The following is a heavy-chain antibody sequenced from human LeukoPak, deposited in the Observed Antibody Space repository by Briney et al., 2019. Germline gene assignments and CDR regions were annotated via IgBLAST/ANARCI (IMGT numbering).Heavy chain of an antibody. Sequence: GESLKISCKGSGYSFTSYWIGWVRQMPGKGLEWMGIIYPGDSDTRYSPSFQGQVTISADKSISTAYLQWSSLTASDTAVYYCARPDGQVGAYAFDIWGQGTMVAVSS. CDR1: GYSFTSYW. CDR3: ARPDGQVGAYAFDI. V-gene: IGHV5-51*01. D-gene: IGHD1-26*01. CDR2: IYPGDSDT. J-gene: IGHJ3*02.